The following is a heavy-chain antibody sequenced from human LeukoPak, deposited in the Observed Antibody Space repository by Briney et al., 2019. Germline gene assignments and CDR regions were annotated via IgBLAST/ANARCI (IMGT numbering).Heavy chain of an antibody. CDR2: ISGNSSTI. D-gene: IGHD1-1*01. CDR3: AKEGTLYYYYMDV. Sequence: GGSLRLSCAASGFTFSSYCMTWVRQAPGKGLEWVSYISGNSSTIYYADSVKGRFTISRDNSKNTLYLQMNSLRAEDTAVYYCAKEGTLYYYYMDVWGKGTTVTVSS. J-gene: IGHJ6*03. V-gene: IGHV3-48*01. CDR1: GFTFSSYC.